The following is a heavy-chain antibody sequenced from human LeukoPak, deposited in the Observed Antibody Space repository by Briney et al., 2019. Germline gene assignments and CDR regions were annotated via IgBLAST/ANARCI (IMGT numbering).Heavy chain of an antibody. J-gene: IGHJ6*02. D-gene: IGHD6-13*01. CDR2: ISSSGSTI. CDR3: ARVVDSSSWYWSPGYYYYGMDV. CDR1: GFTFSDYY. V-gene: IGHV3-11*01. Sequence: PGGSLRLSCAASGFTFSDYYMSWIRQAPGKGLEWVSYISSSGSTIYYADSVKGRFTISRDNAKNSLYLQMNSLRAEDTAVYYCARVVDSSSWYWSPGYYYYGMDVWGQGTTVTVSS.